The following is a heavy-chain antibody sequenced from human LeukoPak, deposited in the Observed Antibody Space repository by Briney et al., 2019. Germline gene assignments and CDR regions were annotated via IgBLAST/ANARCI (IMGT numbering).Heavy chain of an antibody. Sequence: SETLSLTCAVYGGSFSGYYWSWIRQPPGKGLEWIGEINHSGSTNYNPSLKSRVTISVDTSKNQFSLKLSSVTAADTAVYYCARLNYDILTGPPNYWGQGTLVTVSS. CDR1: GGSFSGYY. D-gene: IGHD3-9*01. J-gene: IGHJ4*02. V-gene: IGHV4-34*01. CDR2: INHSGST. CDR3: ARLNYDILTGPPNY.